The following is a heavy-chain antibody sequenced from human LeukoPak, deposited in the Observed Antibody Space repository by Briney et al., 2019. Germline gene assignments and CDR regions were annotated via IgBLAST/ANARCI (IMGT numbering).Heavy chain of an antibody. CDR2: ISGSGGST. CDR1: GFTFTSYA. V-gene: IGHV3-23*01. Sequence: GGSLRLSCAASGFTFTSYAMSWVRQAPGKGLEWVSAISGSGGSTYYADSVKGRFTISRDNSKNTLYLQMNSLRAEDTDVYYCAKPRPSYSSSWYDHWGQGTLVTVCS. D-gene: IGHD6-13*01. J-gene: IGHJ5*02. CDR3: AKPRPSYSSSWYDH.